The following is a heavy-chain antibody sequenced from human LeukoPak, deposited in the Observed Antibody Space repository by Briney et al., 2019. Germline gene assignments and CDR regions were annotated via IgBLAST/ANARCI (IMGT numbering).Heavy chain of an antibody. Sequence: PSETLPLTCTVSGGSISSYYWSWIRQPPGKGLEWIGYIFSGSTDYNPSLKSRVTISVGTSKNQFSLQLSSVTAADTAVYYCARGFEYNYRYTFGYWGQGTLVTVSS. CDR2: IFSGST. J-gene: IGHJ4*02. CDR1: GGSISSYY. V-gene: IGHV4-59*01. CDR3: ARGFEYNYRYTFGY. D-gene: IGHD5-18*01.